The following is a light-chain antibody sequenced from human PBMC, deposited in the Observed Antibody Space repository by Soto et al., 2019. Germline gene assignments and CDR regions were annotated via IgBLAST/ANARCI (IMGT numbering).Light chain of an antibody. CDR1: SSDVGGYNY. Sequence: QSALTQPPSASGSPGQSVTISCTGSSSDVGGYNYVSWYQQHPGKAPKLMIYEVSKRPSGVPDRLSGSKSGNTASLTVSGLQAEDEADYYCSSYGGSFTVVFGGGTNVTVL. V-gene: IGLV2-8*01. CDR3: SSYGGSFTVV. J-gene: IGLJ2*01. CDR2: EVS.